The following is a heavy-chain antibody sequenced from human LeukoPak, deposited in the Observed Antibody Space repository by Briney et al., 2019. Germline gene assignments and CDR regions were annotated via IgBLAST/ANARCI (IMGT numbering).Heavy chain of an antibody. D-gene: IGHD1/OR15-1a*01. CDR3: AKVAAGTLIDV. CDR2: ISYDGSNK. CDR1: GFTFSSYN. V-gene: IGHV3-30*18. J-gene: IGHJ6*02. Sequence: GGSLRLSCAASGFTFSSYNMNWVRQAPGKGLEWVAVISYDGSNKYYADSVKGRFTISRDNSKNTLYLQMNSLRAEDTAIYYCAKVAAGTLIDVWGQGTTVIVSS.